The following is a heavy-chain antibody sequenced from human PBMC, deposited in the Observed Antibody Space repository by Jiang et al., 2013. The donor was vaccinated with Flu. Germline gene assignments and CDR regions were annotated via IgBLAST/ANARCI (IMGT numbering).Heavy chain of an antibody. CDR2: INPNSGGT. CDR1: GYTFTGYY. Sequence: EVKKPGASVKVSCKASGYTFTGYYMHWVRQAPGQGLEWMGWINPNSGGTNYAQKFQGRVTMTRDTSISTAYMELSRLRSDDTAVYYCARDDCSGGSCYQPPYFDYWGQGTLVTVSS. V-gene: IGHV1-2*02. CDR3: ARDDCSGGSCYQPPYFDY. J-gene: IGHJ4*02. D-gene: IGHD2-15*01.